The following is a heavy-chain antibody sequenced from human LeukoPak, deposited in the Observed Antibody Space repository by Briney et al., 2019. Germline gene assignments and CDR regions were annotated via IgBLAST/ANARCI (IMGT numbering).Heavy chain of an antibody. CDR1: GGSISSSSYY. CDR3: ARYGSGSYYRSFDP. CDR2: IYYSGST. Sequence: SETVSLTCTVSGGSISSSSYYWGWIRQPPGKGLEWIGSIYYSGSTYYNPSLKSRVTISVDTSKNQFSLKLSSVTAADTAVYYCARYGSGSYYRSFDPWGQGTLVTVSS. V-gene: IGHV4-39*01. D-gene: IGHD3-10*01. J-gene: IGHJ5*02.